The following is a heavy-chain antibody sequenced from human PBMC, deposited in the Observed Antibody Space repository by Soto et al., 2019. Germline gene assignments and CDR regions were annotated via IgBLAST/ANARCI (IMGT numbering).Heavy chain of an antibody. CDR3: AKQVRDGTSSPYYFAY. J-gene: IGHJ4*02. Sequence: GGSLRLSCAGSGFTFSNYAMSWVRQAPGKGLEWVSAISSAVNTYYADSVKGRFTISRDNSKNTLSLQMNSLRAEDTAVYYCAKQVRDGTSSPYYFAYWGQ. D-gene: IGHD6-6*01. CDR2: ISSAVNT. CDR1: GFTFSNYA. V-gene: IGHV3-23*01.